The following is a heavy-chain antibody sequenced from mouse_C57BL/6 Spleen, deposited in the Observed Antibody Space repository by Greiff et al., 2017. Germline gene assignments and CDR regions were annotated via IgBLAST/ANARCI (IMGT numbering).Heavy chain of an antibody. Sequence: SGPELVKPGASVKISCKASGYAFSSSWMNWVKQRPGKGREWIGRIYPGDGDTNYNGKFKGKATLTADKSYSTAYMQLSRLTSEDSAVYFCARGGGPLAYWGQGTLVTVSA. CDR3: ARGGGPLAY. J-gene: IGHJ3*01. CDR1: GYAFSSSW. V-gene: IGHV1-82*01. CDR2: IYPGDGDT.